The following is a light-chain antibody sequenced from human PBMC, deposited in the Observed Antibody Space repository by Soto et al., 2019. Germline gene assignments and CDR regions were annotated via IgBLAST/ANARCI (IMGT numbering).Light chain of an antibody. CDR2: GAS. CDR3: QQYNDWPGT. V-gene: IGKV3-15*01. Sequence: EIVMTQSPGTLSVFPGERATLSCLASQSVRTNLAWYQQKPGQAPRLLIYGASTRAPGIPARFSGSGAGTELTLTISSLQSEDFAVYYCQQYNDWPGTFGQGTTLEVK. J-gene: IGKJ2*01. CDR1: QSVRTN.